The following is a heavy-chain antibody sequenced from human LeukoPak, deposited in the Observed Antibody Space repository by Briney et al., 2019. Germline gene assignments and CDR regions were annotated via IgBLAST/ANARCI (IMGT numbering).Heavy chain of an antibody. CDR3: AKDRYSYGDYYFDY. D-gene: IGHD5-18*01. Sequence: GGSLRLSCAASGFTSSSYGMHWVRQAPGKGLEWVAVISYDGSNKYYADSVKGRFTISRDNSKNTLYLQMNSLRAEDTAVYYCAKDRYSYGDYYFDYWGQGTLVTVSS. CDR1: GFTSSSYG. V-gene: IGHV3-30*18. J-gene: IGHJ4*02. CDR2: ISYDGSNK.